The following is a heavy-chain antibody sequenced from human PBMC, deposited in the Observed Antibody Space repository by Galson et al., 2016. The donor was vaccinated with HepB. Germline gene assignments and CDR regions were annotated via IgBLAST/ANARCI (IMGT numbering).Heavy chain of an antibody. CDR3: AKISLGGYSSGWGGSFDI. CDR2: IRDGDGRT. V-gene: IGHV3-23*01. J-gene: IGHJ3*02. CDR1: GFTFSSYA. D-gene: IGHD6-19*01. Sequence: CAGSGFTFSSYAMTWVRQAPGKGLEWVSSIRDGDGRTHYADSVKGRFTISRGNSKNTLSLQMNSLRAEDTAIYYCAKISLGGYSSGWGGSFDIWGQGTKVTVSS.